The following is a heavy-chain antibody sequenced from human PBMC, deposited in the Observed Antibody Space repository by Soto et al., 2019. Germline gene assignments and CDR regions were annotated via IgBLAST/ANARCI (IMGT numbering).Heavy chain of an antibody. J-gene: IGHJ6*03. D-gene: IGHD2-21*02. CDR1: CSTFTRYG. CDR2: ISAYNGNT. CDR3: ARGVVTTGYYYYYMDV. Sequence: ASVKVSCKASCSTFTRYGISWVRQAPGQGLEWMGWISAYNGNTNYAQKLQGRVTMTTDTSTSTAYMELRSLRSDDTAVYYCARGVVTTGYYYYYMDVWGKGTTVTAP. V-gene: IGHV1-18*01.